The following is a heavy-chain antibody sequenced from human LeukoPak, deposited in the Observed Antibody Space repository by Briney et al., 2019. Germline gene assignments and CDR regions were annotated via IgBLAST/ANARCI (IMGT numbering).Heavy chain of an antibody. CDR2: ISSSGSTV. Sequence: GGSLRLSCVASGFTLSSYEMNWVRQAPGKGLEWVSHISSSGSTVYYADPVKGRFTISRNNAKNSLYLQMNSLRAEDTAVYYCARRYCSSTSCLLDYWGQGTLVTVSS. J-gene: IGHJ4*02. CDR3: ARRYCSSTSCLLDY. V-gene: IGHV3-48*03. D-gene: IGHD2-2*01. CDR1: GFTLSSYE.